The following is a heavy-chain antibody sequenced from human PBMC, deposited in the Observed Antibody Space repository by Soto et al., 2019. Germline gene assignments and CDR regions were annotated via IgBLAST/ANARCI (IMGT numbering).Heavy chain of an antibody. D-gene: IGHD2-21*02. J-gene: IGHJ6*02. Sequence: HPGGSLRLSCVASEFTFRDYAMNWVRQAPGKGLEWVSAITGSGDSRYYAESVEGRLTISRDNSKQTLYLHMNRLRAEDTAVYYCAKAQSDSNWYYYYALDVWGPGTTVTVSS. V-gene: IGHV3-23*01. CDR3: AKAQSDSNWYYYYALDV. CDR2: ITGSGDSR. CDR1: EFTFRDYA.